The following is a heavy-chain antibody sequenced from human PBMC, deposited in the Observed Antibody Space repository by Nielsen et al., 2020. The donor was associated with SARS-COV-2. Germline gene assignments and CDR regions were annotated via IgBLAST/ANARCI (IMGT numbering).Heavy chain of an antibody. J-gene: IGHJ4*02. V-gene: IGHV3-33*06. Sequence: GGSLRLSCAASGFTFRNYGMHWVRQAPGKGLEWVAVIWYDGTEEYYGDSVKGRFTISRDNSKSTLYLQMNSLRAEDTAVYYCAKVGDGGNSFDYWGQGTLVTVSS. CDR3: AKVGDGGNSFDY. D-gene: IGHD4-23*01. CDR1: GFTFRNYG. CDR2: IWYDGTEE.